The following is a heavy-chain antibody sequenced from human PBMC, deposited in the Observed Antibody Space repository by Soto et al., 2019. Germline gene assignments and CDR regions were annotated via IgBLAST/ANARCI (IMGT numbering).Heavy chain of an antibody. J-gene: IGHJ4*02. CDR1: GGSISSDY. CDR2: IYYSGST. Sequence: SETLSLTCTVSGGSISSDYWSWIRQPPGKGLEWIGYIYYSGSTNYNPSLKSRVTISVDTSKNQFSLKLSSVTAADTAVYYCARASSSSQLWLLPACYYFDYWGQGTLVTVSS. CDR3: ARASSSSQLWLLPACYYFDY. V-gene: IGHV4-59*01. D-gene: IGHD5-18*01.